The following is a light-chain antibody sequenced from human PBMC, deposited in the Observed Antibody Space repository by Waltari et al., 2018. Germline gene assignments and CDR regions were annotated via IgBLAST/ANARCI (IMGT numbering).Light chain of an antibody. V-gene: IGLV2-8*01. CDR3: SSDAGSNNYVI. Sequence: SAPAQPPSASGSLGPAVTIPCPGTSQYLGCSNQVPLYQQNPGKAPKLMIFEVSKRPSGVPDRFSGSRSGNTASLTVSGLQAEDEADYYCSSDAGSNNYVILGGGTKLTVL. CDR1: SQYLGCSNQ. J-gene: IGLJ2*01. CDR2: EVS.